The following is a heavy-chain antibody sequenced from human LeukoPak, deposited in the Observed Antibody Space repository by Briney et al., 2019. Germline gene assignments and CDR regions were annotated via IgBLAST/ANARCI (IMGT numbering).Heavy chain of an antibody. CDR3: AKQRGDRVAY. V-gene: IGHV4-59*08. J-gene: IGHJ4*02. CDR2: IHYSEST. D-gene: IGHD4-17*01. CDR1: GGSIRSYY. Sequence: SETLSLTCTVSGGSIRSYYWGWIRQPPGKGLEWIGYIHYSESTKYNPSLKSRVTMSVDTSKNQFSLRLSSVTAADTAVYYCAKQRGDRVAYWGQGTLVTVSS.